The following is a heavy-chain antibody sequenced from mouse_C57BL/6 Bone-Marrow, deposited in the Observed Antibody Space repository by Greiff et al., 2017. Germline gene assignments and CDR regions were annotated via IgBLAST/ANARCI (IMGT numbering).Heavy chain of an antibody. CDR1: GYAFSSSW. J-gene: IGHJ3*01. Sequence: QVQLQQSGPELVKPGASVKLSCKASGYAFSSSWMNWVKQRPGKGLEWIGRIYPGDGDTNYNGKFKGKATLTADKSSSTAYIQLSSLTSEDSAVYFCASRLSFAYWGQGTLVTVSA. D-gene: IGHD3-2*02. V-gene: IGHV1-82*01. CDR2: IYPGDGDT. CDR3: ASRLSFAY.